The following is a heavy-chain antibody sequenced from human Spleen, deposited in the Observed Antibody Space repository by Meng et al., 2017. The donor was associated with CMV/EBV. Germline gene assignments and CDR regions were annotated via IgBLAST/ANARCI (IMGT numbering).Heavy chain of an antibody. CDR2: IYSGGST. CDR3: ARGDCSSTSCYLAFDY. CDR1: RFTFSLYS. D-gene: IGHD2-2*01. J-gene: IGHJ4*02. Sequence: GESLKISCVASRFTFSLYSMNWVRQAPGKGLEWVSVIYSGGSTYYADSVKGRFTISRDNSKNTLYLQMNSLRAEDTAVYYCARGDCSSTSCYLAFDYWGQGTLVTVSS. V-gene: IGHV3-66*02.